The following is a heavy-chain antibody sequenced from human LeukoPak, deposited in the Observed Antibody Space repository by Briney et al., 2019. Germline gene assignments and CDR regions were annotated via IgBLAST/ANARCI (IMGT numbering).Heavy chain of an antibody. CDR2: ISSEGSST. CDR3: ARGESTYIDY. Sequence: SCKASGYTFTGYYMHWVRQAPGKGLVWVSRISSEGSSTTYADSVKGRFTISRDNAKDTLYLQMNSLRAEDTAVYYCARGESTYIDYWGQGTLVTVSS. V-gene: IGHV3-74*01. CDR1: GYTFTGYY. D-gene: IGHD3-16*01. J-gene: IGHJ4*02.